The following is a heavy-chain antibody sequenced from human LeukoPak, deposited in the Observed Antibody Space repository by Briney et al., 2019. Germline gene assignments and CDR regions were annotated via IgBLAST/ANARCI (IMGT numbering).Heavy chain of an antibody. Sequence: SQTLSLTCTVSGGSISSYYWSWIRQPAGKGLEWIGRIYTSVSNDYNHSLKSRVTMSVDTSKNQYSLKLSSVTAADTAVYYCASSAAAGTSGWFDPWGQGTLVTVSS. J-gene: IGHJ5*02. CDR2: IYTSVSN. CDR1: GGSISSYY. CDR3: ASSAAAGTSGWFDP. D-gene: IGHD6-13*01. V-gene: IGHV4-4*07.